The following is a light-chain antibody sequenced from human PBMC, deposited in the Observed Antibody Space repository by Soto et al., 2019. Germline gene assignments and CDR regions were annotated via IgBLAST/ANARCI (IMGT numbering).Light chain of an antibody. J-gene: IGKJ1*01. CDR1: QNISSY. V-gene: IGKV1-9*01. CDR2: AAS. CDR3: QQYNSYS. Sequence: DIQITQSPSSLSASVGDRVTITCRASQNISSYLNWYQQKPGKAPKLLIYAASTLHSGVPSRFSGSGSGTEFTLTISSLQPDDFATYYCQQYNSYSFGQGTKVDI.